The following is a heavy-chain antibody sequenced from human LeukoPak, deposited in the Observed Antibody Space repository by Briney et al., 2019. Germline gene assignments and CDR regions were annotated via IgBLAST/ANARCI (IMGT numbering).Heavy chain of an antibody. CDR1: GFTFDDYA. J-gene: IGHJ3*02. CDR3: AKDIEFDYYDAFDI. Sequence: GRSLRLSCAASGFTFDDYAMHWVRQAPGKGLEWVSGISWNSGSIGYADSVKGRFTISRDNAKNSLYLQMNSLRPEDTALYYCAKDIEFDYYDAFDIWGQGTMVTVSS. D-gene: IGHD3-9*01. V-gene: IGHV3-9*01. CDR2: ISWNSGSI.